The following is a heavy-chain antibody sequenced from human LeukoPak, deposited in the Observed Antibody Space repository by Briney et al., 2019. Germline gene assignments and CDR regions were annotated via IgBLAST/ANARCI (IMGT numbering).Heavy chain of an antibody. CDR2: IYRSGSS. V-gene: IGHV4-31*03. CDR3: ARDHGGYATFDI. CDR1: GGSIDTSGFY. D-gene: IGHD3-16*01. J-gene: IGHJ3*02. Sequence: PSETLSLTCSVSGGSIDTSGFYWSWIRQHPGKGLEWIGYIYRSGSSYYNPSLKSRASISLDPSKNQFSLSLNSVTAADTAVYYCARDHGGYATFDIWGHATMVTV.